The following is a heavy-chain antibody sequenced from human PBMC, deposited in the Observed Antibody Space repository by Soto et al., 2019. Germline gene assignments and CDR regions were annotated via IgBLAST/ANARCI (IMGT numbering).Heavy chain of an antibody. J-gene: IGHJ6*02. V-gene: IGHV3-21*01. D-gene: IGHD3-10*01. Sequence: GGSLRLSCTASGFTFSTYSLNWVRQAPGKGLEWVSFITGSSGHKFYADSLRGRFTISRDNAKNSLYLQMNNLRAEDTAIYYCARDGEAHFGLDVWGQGTTVTVSS. CDR1: GFTFSTYS. CDR3: ARDGEAHFGLDV. CDR2: ITGSSGHK.